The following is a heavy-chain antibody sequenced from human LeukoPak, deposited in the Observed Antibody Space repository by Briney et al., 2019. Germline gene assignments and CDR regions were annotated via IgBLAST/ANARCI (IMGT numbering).Heavy chain of an antibody. D-gene: IGHD4-17*01. CDR1: GGTFSSYA. CDR2: IIPIFGTA. Sequence: GSSVKVSCKASGGTFSSYAISWVRQAPGQGPEWMGGIIPIFGTANYAQKFQGRVTITADKSTSTAYMELSSLRSEDTAVYYCARARSTVTDYYYYYYGMDVWGKGTTVTVSS. J-gene: IGHJ6*04. CDR3: ARARSTVTDYYYYYYGMDV. V-gene: IGHV1-69*06.